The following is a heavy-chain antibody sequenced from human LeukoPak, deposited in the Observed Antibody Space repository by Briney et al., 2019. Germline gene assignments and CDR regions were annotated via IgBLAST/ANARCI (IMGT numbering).Heavy chain of an antibody. V-gene: IGHV4-30-4*07. D-gene: IGHD3-10*01. CDR1: GDSMASGAFS. CDR3: ARGPNYASGSYDNEVFDY. Sequence: SETLSLTCAVSGDSMASGAFSWSWIRQTPGKGLEYLGYVSYSGTTYYNPSLKSRVTLSVDTSKNQFSLKLSSVTAADTAVYYCARGPNYASGSYDNEVFDYWGQGTLVTVSS. J-gene: IGHJ4*02. CDR2: VSYSGTT.